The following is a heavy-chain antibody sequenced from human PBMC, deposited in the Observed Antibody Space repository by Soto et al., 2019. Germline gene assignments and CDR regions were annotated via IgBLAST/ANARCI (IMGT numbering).Heavy chain of an antibody. Sequence: LRETLSLTCAVSGGSFTSNNWWTWVRQPPGQGLEWIGEIYRTGSTNYNPSLKSRVTISLDKSENQFSLKVTSLTAADTAVYYCSSRDPGTSVDYWGQGTLATVSS. V-gene: IGHV4-4*02. CDR3: SSRDPGTSVDY. D-gene: IGHD1-7*01. CDR2: IYRTGST. CDR1: GGSFTSNNW. J-gene: IGHJ4*02.